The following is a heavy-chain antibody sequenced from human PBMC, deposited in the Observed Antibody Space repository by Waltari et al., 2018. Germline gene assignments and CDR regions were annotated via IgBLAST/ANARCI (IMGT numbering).Heavy chain of an antibody. CDR2: MNPNSGNT. J-gene: IGHJ4*02. CDR3: ARDFLAVAGVRSFDY. V-gene: IGHV1-8*03. Sequence: QVQLVQSGADVKKPGASVKVPCKASGYTLTSYNSNWVRQASGQGLEWMGWMNPNSGNTGYAQKFQGRVTITRNTSISTAYMELSSLRSEDTAVYYCARDFLAVAGVRSFDYWGQGTLVTVSS. D-gene: IGHD6-19*01. CDR1: GYTLTSYN.